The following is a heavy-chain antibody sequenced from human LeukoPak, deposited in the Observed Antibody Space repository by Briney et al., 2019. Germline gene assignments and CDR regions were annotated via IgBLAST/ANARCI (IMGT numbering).Heavy chain of an antibody. J-gene: IGHJ4*02. D-gene: IGHD3-22*01. V-gene: IGHV1-18*01. CDR2: ISAYNGNT. Sequence: ASVKVSCKASGYTFTSYGISWVRQAPGQELEWMGWISAYNGNTNYAQELQGRVTMTTDTSTSTAYMELRSLRSDDTAVYYCARGLYYYDNSGYFDYWGQGTLVTVSS. CDR1: GYTFTSYG. CDR3: ARGLYYYDNSGYFDY.